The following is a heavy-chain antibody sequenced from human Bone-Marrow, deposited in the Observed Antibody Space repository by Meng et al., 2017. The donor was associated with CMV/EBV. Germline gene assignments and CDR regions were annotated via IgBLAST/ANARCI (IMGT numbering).Heavy chain of an antibody. J-gene: IGHJ3*02. Sequence: GGSLRLSWPAPGFSFNNYAIHWVRKAPGSGLEWVAVISYDETSQYYADSVKGRFTISRDNSKNTLCLQMNSLRAEDTAVYDCARFVVQRLLRIGFDMWGQGTMVTVSS. CDR3: ARFVVQRLLRIGFDM. CDR2: ISYDETSQ. D-gene: IGHD6-25*01. V-gene: IGHV3-30*04. CDR1: GFSFNNYA.